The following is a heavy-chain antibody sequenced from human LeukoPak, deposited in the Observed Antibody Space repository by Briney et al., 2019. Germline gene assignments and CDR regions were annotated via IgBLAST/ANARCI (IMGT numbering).Heavy chain of an antibody. CDR1: GGSFSGYY. V-gene: IGHV4-34*01. J-gene: IGHJ4*02. CDR2: INHSGST. D-gene: IGHD6-13*01. CDR3: ARHRRYSSSWHYDY. Sequence: SETLSLTCAVYGGSFSGYYWSWIRQPPGKGLEWIGEINHSGSTNYNPSLKSRVTISVDTSKNQFSLKLSSVTAADTAVHYCARHRRYSSSWHYDYWGQGTLVTVSS.